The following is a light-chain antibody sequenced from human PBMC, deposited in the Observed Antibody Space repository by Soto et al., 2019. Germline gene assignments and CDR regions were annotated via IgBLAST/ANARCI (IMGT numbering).Light chain of an antibody. J-gene: IGKJ1*01. Sequence: DIQMTQSPSTLSASVGDRVTITCRASQSISSWLAWYQQKPGKAPKLLIYKASSLESGVPSRFSGSGSGTDFTLTISRLEPEDFAVYYCQHFGDSVWTFGQGTKVDI. CDR2: KAS. CDR3: QHFGDSVWT. CDR1: QSISSW. V-gene: IGKV1-5*03.